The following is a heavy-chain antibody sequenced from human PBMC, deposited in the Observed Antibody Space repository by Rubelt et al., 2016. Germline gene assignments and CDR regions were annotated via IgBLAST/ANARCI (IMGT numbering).Heavy chain of an antibody. Sequence: EVQLVESGGGLVQPGGSLRLSCAASGFVFSSYWMHWVRQAPGKGLVWVGCIYSDGSNTKYSDSVKGRFTMSRDNAKNTLSLEMNDLRAEDTAIYYCARGLSIAVAATPDYWGQGTLVTVSS. CDR3: ARGLSIAVAATPDY. CDR1: GFVFSSYW. CDR2: IYSDGSNT. J-gene: IGHJ4*02. D-gene: IGHD6-19*01. V-gene: IGHV3-74*02.